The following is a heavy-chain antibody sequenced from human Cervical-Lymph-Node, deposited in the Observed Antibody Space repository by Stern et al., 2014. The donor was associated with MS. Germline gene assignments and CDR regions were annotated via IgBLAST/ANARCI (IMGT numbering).Heavy chain of an antibody. Sequence: VQLVESGAEVQQPGASVKVSCKASGYTFTKYDIHWVRRATGQGLEWMGWMNPDSGDTGFAQKFQGRVTMTRNTSITTAYLELNSLRSEDTAVYYCTRGPRTWGRGTLVTVSS. D-gene: IGHD1-7*01. CDR1: GYTFTKYD. CDR3: TRGPRT. J-gene: IGHJ4*02. V-gene: IGHV1-8*01. CDR2: MNPDSGDT.